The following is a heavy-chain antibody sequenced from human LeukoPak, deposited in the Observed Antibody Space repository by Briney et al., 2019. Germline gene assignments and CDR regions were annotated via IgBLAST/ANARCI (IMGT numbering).Heavy chain of an antibody. J-gene: IGHJ4*02. Sequence: GGSLRLSCAASGFTFSSYAMHWVRQAPGKGLEWVAVISYDGSNKYYADSVKGRFTISRDNSKNTLYLQMNSLRAEDTAVYYCARGFDYWGQGTLVTVSS. CDR1: GFTFSSYA. CDR3: ARGFDY. CDR2: ISYDGSNK. V-gene: IGHV3-30*04.